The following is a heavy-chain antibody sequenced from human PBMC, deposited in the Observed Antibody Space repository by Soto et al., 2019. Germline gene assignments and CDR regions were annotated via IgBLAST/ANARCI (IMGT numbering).Heavy chain of an antibody. Sequence: GASVKVSCKASGYTFTSYDINWVRQATGQGLEWMGWMNPNSGNTGYAQKFQGRVTMTRNTSISTAYMELSSLRSEDTAVYYCARGAADIVLMVYAMVDAFDIWGQGTMVTVSS. V-gene: IGHV1-8*01. J-gene: IGHJ3*02. D-gene: IGHD2-8*01. CDR1: GYTFTSYD. CDR3: ARGAADIVLMVYAMVDAFDI. CDR2: MNPNSGNT.